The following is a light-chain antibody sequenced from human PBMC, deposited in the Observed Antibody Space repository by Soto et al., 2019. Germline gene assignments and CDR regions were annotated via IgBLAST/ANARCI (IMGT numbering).Light chain of an antibody. CDR1: SSDVGSYNL. J-gene: IGLJ1*01. V-gene: IGLV2-23*02. CDR2: GVN. Sequence: SVLTQPASVSGSPGPSITTSCTGTSSDVGSYNLVSWYQQHPGKAPKLMIYGVNKRPSVVSNRFSGSKSGNTASLTISSLQAEDEADYYCCSYAGISTFYVFGTGTKVTVL. CDR3: CSYAGISTFYV.